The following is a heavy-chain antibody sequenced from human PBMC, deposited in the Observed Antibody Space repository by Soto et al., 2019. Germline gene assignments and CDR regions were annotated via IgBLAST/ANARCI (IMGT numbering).Heavy chain of an antibody. CDR3: AKGGIGWFDP. CDR1: GFTFSSYA. D-gene: IGHD2-21*01. J-gene: IGHJ5*02. CDR2: ISYDGGNT. V-gene: IGHV3-23*01. Sequence: GGSLRLSCAASGFTFSSYAMNWVRQAPGRGLEWVSTISYDGGNTYYPHSVKGRFTISRDNSKNTLYLQMNSLRAEDAAVYYCAKGGIGWFDPWGQGALVTVSS.